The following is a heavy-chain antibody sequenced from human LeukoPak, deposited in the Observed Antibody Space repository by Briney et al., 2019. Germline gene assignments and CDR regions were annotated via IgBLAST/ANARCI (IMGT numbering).Heavy chain of an antibody. J-gene: IGHJ3*02. V-gene: IGHV4-4*07. D-gene: IGHD3-22*01. CDR2: IYTSGST. Sequence: SETLSLTCTVSGGSISSYYWSWIRQPAGKGLEWIGRIYTSGSTNYNPSLKSRLTMSIDTSKNQFSLKLSSVTAADTAVYYCARQSGYYLVGDAFDIWGQGTMVTVSS. CDR3: ARQSGYYLVGDAFDI. CDR1: GGSISSYY.